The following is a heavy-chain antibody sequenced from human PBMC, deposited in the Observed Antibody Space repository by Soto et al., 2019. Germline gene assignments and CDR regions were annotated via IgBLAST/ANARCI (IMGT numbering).Heavy chain of an antibody. J-gene: IGHJ4*02. D-gene: IGHD3-22*01. V-gene: IGHV1-46*01. Sequence: ASVKVSCKASGYTFTSYYLQWVRQATGQGLEWMGIMNPSGGSTSYAQKFQGRVTMTRDTSTSTVYMELSSLRSEDTAVYYCARDRVYYYDSSGYFDYWGQGTLVTVSS. CDR1: GYTFTSYY. CDR3: ARDRVYYYDSSGYFDY. CDR2: MNPSGGST.